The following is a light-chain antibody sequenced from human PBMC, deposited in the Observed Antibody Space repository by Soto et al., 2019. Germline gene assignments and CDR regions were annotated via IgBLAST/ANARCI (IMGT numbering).Light chain of an antibody. V-gene: IGLV2-14*01. J-gene: IGLJ1*01. CDR2: EVS. CDR3: SSYESDSTYV. CDR1: SSDVGAYNY. Sequence: QSVLTQPAPVSGSPGQSITISCTGTSSDVGAYNYVSWYQQHPGKAPKLIIYEVSYRPSGVSNRFSGSKSGNSASLTISGLQTEDEADYYCSSYESDSTYVFGTGTKVTVL.